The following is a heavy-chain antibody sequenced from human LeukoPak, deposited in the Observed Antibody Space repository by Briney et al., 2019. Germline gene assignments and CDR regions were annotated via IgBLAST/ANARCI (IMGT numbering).Heavy chain of an antibody. CDR1: GFTFSTYA. CDR2: FSGNDGST. J-gene: IGHJ4*02. V-gene: IGHV3-23*01. Sequence: PGGSLRLSCAASGFTFSTYAMSWVRQAPGKGLEWVSAFSGNDGSTYYADSVKGRFTISRDNSKNTLYLQMNSLRAEDTAVYYCAKDRSSSGWYWDYWGQGTLVTVSS. D-gene: IGHD6-19*01. CDR3: AKDRSSSGWYWDY.